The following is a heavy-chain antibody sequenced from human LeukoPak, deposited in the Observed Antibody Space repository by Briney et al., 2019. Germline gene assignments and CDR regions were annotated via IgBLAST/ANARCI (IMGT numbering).Heavy chain of an antibody. V-gene: IGHV1-69*04. CDR1: GYTFTSYG. J-gene: IGHJ4*02. CDR3: ARDPFHSGYD. D-gene: IGHD5-12*01. CDR2: IIPILGIA. Sequence: SVKVSCKASGYTFTSYGISWVRQAPGQGLEWMGRIIPILGIANYAQKFQGRVTITADKSTSTAYMELSSLRSEDTAVYYCARDPFHSGYDWGQGTLVTVSS.